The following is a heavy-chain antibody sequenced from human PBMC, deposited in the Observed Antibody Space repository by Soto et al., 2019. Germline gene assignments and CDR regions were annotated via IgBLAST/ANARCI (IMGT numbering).Heavy chain of an antibody. D-gene: IGHD3-22*01. V-gene: IGHV4-59*01. Sequence: AETLSLTCTVSGGSISSYYWSWIRQPPGKGLEWIGYIYYSGSTNYNPSLKSRVTISVDTSKNQFSLKLSSVTAADSAVYYCARTTYYDSSGYFDYWGQGPLVSVSS. J-gene: IGHJ4*02. CDR2: IYYSGST. CDR3: ARTTYYDSSGYFDY. CDR1: GGSISSYY.